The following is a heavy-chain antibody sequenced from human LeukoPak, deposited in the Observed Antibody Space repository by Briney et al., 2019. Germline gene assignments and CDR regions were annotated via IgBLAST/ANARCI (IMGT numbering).Heavy chain of an antibody. Sequence: GASVKVSCKASGGTFSSYAISWVRQAPGQGLEWMGGIIPIFGTANYAQKFQGRVTITADESTSTAYMELSSLRSEDTAVYYCASSALSEYDAFDIWGQGTMVTVSS. CDR3: ASSALSEYDAFDI. J-gene: IGHJ3*02. D-gene: IGHD2/OR15-2a*01. CDR1: GGTFSSYA. CDR2: IIPIFGTA. V-gene: IGHV1-69*13.